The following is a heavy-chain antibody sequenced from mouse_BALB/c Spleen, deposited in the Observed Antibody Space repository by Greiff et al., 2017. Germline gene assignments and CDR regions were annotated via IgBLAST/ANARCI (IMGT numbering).Heavy chain of an antibody. CDR2: INSNGGST. V-gene: IGHV5-6-2*01. D-gene: IGHD4-1*01. CDR1: GFTFSSYY. CDR3: ARNWCFDY. Sequence: EVKLVESGGGLVKLGGSLKLSCAASGFTFSSYYMSWVRQTPEKRLELVAAINSNGGSTYYPDTVKGRFTISRDNAKNTLYLQMSSLKSEDTALYYCARNWCFDYWGQGTTLTVSS. J-gene: IGHJ2*01.